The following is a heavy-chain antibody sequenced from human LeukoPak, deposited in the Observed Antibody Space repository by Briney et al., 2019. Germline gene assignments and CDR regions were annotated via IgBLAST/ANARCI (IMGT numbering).Heavy chain of an antibody. Sequence: ASVKVSCKASGGTFSSYAISWVRQAPGQGLEWMGRIIPILGIANYAQKFQGRVTFTADKSTSTAYMELSSLRSEDTAVYYCARVSCSGGSCYWGQGTLVTVSS. V-gene: IGHV1-69*04. CDR3: ARVSCSGGSCY. D-gene: IGHD2-15*01. CDR2: IIPILGIA. CDR1: GGTFSSYA. J-gene: IGHJ4*02.